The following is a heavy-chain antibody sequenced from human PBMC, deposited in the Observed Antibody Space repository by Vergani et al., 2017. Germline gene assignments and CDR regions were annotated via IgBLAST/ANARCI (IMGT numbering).Heavy chain of an antibody. CDR3: ARLSIAAAGFSFDY. CDR2: IYYSGST. Sequence: QVQLQESGPGLVKPSETLSLTCTVSGGSISSYYWSWIRQPPGKGLEWIGYIYYSGSTNYNPSLKSRVTISVDTSKNQFSLKLSSVTAADTALYYCARLSIAAAGFSFDYWGQGTLVTVSS. D-gene: IGHD6-13*01. CDR1: GGSISSYY. V-gene: IGHV4-59*01. J-gene: IGHJ4*02.